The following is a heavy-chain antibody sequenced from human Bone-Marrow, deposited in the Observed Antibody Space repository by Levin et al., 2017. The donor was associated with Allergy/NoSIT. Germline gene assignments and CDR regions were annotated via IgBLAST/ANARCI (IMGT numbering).Heavy chain of an antibody. Sequence: ASVKVSCKASGFTFTIYDIHWVRQAPGQGLEWVGRLYPNTGGTDSAQKFMGRVTMTRDTSTTTAFMELTRLRPDDTAIYFCARETIAAPPYNWFDTWGQGALVTVSS. J-gene: IGHJ5*02. D-gene: IGHD6-13*01. V-gene: IGHV1-2*06. CDR1: GFTFTIYD. CDR2: LYPNTGGT. CDR3: ARETIAAPPYNWFDT.